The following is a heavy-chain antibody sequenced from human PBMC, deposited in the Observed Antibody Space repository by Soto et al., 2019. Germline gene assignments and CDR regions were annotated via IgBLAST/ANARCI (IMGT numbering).Heavy chain of an antibody. CDR2: IGTAGDT. D-gene: IGHD6-6*01. V-gene: IGHV3-13*01. Sequence: GGSLRLSCAASGFTFSSYDMHWVRQATGKGLEWVSAIGTAGDTYYPGSVKGRFTISRENAKNSLYLQMNSLRAGDTAVYYCARGRGIAARPLLSWYFDLWGRGTLVTVSS. J-gene: IGHJ2*01. CDR3: ARGRGIAARPLLSWYFDL. CDR1: GFTFSSYD.